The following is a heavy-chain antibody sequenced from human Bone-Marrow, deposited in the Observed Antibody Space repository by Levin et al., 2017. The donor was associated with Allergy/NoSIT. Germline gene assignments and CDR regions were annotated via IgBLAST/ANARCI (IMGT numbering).Heavy chain of an antibody. CDR3: AKVSSMVQGVMTLNRDGYYFDY. V-gene: IGHV3-23*01. J-gene: IGHJ4*02. D-gene: IGHD3-10*01. CDR2: ISGSGGST. CDR1: GFTFSSYA. Sequence: GGSLRLSCAASGFTFSSYAMSWVRQAPGKGLEWVSAISGSGGSTYYADSVKGRFTISRDNSKNTLYLQMNSLRAEDTAVYYCAKVSSMVQGVMTLNRDGYYFDYWGQGTLVTVSS.